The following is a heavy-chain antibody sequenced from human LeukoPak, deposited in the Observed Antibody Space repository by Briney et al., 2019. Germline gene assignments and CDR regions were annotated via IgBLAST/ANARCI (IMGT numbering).Heavy chain of an antibody. V-gene: IGHV4-34*01. CDR3: ARDRGRNCFDY. D-gene: IGHD1-14*01. Sequence: SETLSLTCAVYGGSFSGYYWSWIRQPPGKGLEWIGEINHSGSTNYNPSLKSRVTISVDTSKNQFSLKLSSVTAAETAVYYCARDRGRNCFDYWGQGTLVSVSS. CDR1: GGSFSGYY. J-gene: IGHJ4*02. CDR2: INHSGST.